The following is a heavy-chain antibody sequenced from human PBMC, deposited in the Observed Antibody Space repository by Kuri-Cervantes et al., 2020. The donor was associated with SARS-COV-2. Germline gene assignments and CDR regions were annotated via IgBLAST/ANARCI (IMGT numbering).Heavy chain of an antibody. CDR3: TSLSTT. D-gene: IGHD3-3*02. CDR2: ISSSSSYT. V-gene: IGHV3-11*03. J-gene: IGHJ5*02. CDR1: GFTFSDYY. Sequence: GESLKISCAASGFTFSDYYMSWIRQAPGKGLEWVSYISSSSSYTNYADSVKGRFTISRDNAKNSLYLQMNSLRAEDTAVYYCTSLSTTWGQGTLVTVSS.